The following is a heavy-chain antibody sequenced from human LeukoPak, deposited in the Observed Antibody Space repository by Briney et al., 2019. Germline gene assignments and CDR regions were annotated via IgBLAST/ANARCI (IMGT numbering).Heavy chain of an antibody. D-gene: IGHD1-26*01. J-gene: IGHJ4*02. CDR1: GFTFSSYE. Sequence: GGSLRLSCAASGFTFSSYEMNWVRQAPGKGLEWVSYISISGSTIYYADSVKGRFTISRDNAKNSLYLQMNSLTAADTAVYYCAKDRSIGTYYTFDHWGQGTLVTVSS. CDR2: ISISGSTI. CDR3: AKDRSIGTYYTFDH. V-gene: IGHV3-48*03.